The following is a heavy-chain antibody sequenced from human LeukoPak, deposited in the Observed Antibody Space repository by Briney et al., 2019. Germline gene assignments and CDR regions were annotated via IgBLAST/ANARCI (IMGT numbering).Heavy chain of an antibody. CDR1: GDSVSTSH. J-gene: IGHJ4*02. CDR3: SECYFEPLDH. CDR2: LSYTGKT. Sequence: SETLSLTCNVCGDSVSTSHWNWIRQRPGKGLEWIGCLSYTGKTDYNPSLKSRVSISLGSSNNHFSLKLTSVTAADTAVYYCSECYFEPLDHWRQGILVTVSS. V-gene: IGHV4-59*02. D-gene: IGHD2-15*01.